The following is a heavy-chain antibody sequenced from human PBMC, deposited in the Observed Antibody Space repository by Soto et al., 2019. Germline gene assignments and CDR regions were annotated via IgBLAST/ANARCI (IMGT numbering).Heavy chain of an antibody. V-gene: IGHV5-10-1*01. D-gene: IGHD3-22*01. CDR2: IDPSDSYT. J-gene: IGHJ6*02. CDR3: GRPGAKTEYRGYDSYGMDV. CDR1: GYSFTSYW. Sequence: GETLKISCKGSGYSFTSYWISWVRQMPGKGLEWMGRIDPSDSYTNYSPSFQGHVTISADKSISTAYLQWSSLKASDTAMYYCGRPGAKTEYRGYDSYGMDVWGQGTTVTVSS.